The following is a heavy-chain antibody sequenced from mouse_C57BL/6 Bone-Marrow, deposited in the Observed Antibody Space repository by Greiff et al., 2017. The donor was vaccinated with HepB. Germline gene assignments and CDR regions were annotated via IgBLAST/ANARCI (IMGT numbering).Heavy chain of an antibody. V-gene: IGHV1-4*01. J-gene: IGHJ2*01. CDR2: INPSSGYT. Sequence: QVQLQQSGAELARPGASVKMSCKASGYTFTSYTMHWVKQRPGQGLEWIGYINPSSGYTKYNQKFKDKATLTADKSSSTAYMQLSSLTSEDSAVYYWARGELRRGGNYWGQGTTLTVSS. D-gene: IGHD2-4*01. CDR3: ARGELRRGGNY. CDR1: GYTFTSYT.